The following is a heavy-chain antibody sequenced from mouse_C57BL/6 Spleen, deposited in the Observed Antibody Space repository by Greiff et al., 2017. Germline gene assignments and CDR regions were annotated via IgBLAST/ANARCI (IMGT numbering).Heavy chain of an antibody. Sequence: EVNVVESGGGLVKPGGSLKLSCAASGFTFSSYTMSWVRQTPEKRLEWVATISGGGGNTYYPDSVKGRFTISRDNAKNTLYLQMSSLRSEDTALYYCARDSNPFAYWGQGTLVTVSA. CDR2: ISGGGGNT. CDR1: GFTFSSYT. J-gene: IGHJ3*01. D-gene: IGHD2-5*01. CDR3: ARDSNPFAY. V-gene: IGHV5-9*01.